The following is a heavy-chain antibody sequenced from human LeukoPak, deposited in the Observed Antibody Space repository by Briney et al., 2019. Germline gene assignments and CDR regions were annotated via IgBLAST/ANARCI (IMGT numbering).Heavy chain of an antibody. CDR1: GDSVSSNSAA. CDR3: AREAMVRGVNNWFDP. Sequence: SQTLSLTCAISGDSVSSNSAAWNWIRQSPSRGLEWLGRTYYRSKWYNDYAVSVRSRITINPDTSKNQFSLQLNSVTPEDTAVYYCAREAMVRGVNNWFDPWGQGTLVTVSS. J-gene: IGHJ5*02. D-gene: IGHD3-10*01. V-gene: IGHV6-1*01. CDR2: TYYRSKWYN.